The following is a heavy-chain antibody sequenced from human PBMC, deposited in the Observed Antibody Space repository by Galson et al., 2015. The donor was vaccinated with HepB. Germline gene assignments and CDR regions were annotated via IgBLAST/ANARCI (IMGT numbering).Heavy chain of an antibody. J-gene: IGHJ6*02. CDR2: INHSGST. V-gene: IGHV4-34*01. CDR3: ARAHYYGSGSYYNVRHYYGMDV. D-gene: IGHD3-10*01. Sequence: ETLSLTCAVYGGSFSGYYWSWIRQPPGKGLEWIGEINHSGSTNYNPSLKSRVTISVDTSKNQFSLKLSSVTAADTAVYYCARAHYYGSGSYYNVRHYYGMDVWGQGTTVTVSS. CDR1: GGSFSGYY.